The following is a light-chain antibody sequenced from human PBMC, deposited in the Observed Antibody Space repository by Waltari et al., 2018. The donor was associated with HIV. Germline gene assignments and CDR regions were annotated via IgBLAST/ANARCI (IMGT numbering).Light chain of an antibody. Sequence: QSVLTQPPSASGTPGQRVTIPCSGSGFHIGSNAVHWYQQLPGTAPKLLIYSHNQRPSGVPDRFSGSKSGTSASLAISGLQSEDEATYYCATWDDTLQGRVFGGGTKLTVL. V-gene: IGLV1-44*01. CDR3: ATWDDTLQGRV. CDR1: GFHIGSNA. CDR2: SHN. J-gene: IGLJ2*01.